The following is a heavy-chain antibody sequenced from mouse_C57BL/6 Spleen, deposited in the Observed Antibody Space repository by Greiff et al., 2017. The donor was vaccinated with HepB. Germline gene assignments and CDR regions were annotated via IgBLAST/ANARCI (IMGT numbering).Heavy chain of an antibody. CDR3: ARKDYGSREYFDV. CDR2: IDPSDSYT. J-gene: IGHJ1*03. D-gene: IGHD1-1*01. CDR1: GYTFTSYW. Sequence: QVQLQQPGAELVKPGASVKLSCKASGYTFTSYWMQWVKQRPGQGLEWIGEIDPSDSYTNYNQKFKGKATLTVDTSSSTAYMQLSSLTSEDSAVYYCARKDYGSREYFDVWGTGTTVTVSS. V-gene: IGHV1-50*01.